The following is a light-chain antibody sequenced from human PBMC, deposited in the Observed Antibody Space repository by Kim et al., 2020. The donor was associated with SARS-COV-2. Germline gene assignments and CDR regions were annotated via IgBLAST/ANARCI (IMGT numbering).Light chain of an antibody. J-gene: IGLJ1*01. Sequence: PGTKPSITWSGYKLGDKYVSWYQQKPGRSPVVVIYQDNQRPSGIPARFSGCNSGNTATLTISGTQAMDEADYYCQAWDSSTHNYVFGAGTKVTVL. V-gene: IGLV3-1*01. CDR2: QDN. CDR1: KLGDKY. CDR3: QAWDSSTHNYV.